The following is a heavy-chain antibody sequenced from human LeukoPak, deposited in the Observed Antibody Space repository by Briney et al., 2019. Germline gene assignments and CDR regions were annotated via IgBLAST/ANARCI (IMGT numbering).Heavy chain of an antibody. Sequence: SETLSLTCTVSGGSISSSSYYWGWIRQPPGKGLEWIGSIYYSGSTYYNPSLKSRVTISVDTSKNQFSLKLSSVTAADTAVYYCARQGCSSTSCYTYYYYGMDVWGQGTSVTVSS. CDR2: IYYSGST. J-gene: IGHJ6*02. CDR1: GGSISSSSYY. CDR3: ARQGCSSTSCYTYYYYGMDV. D-gene: IGHD2-2*01. V-gene: IGHV4-39*01.